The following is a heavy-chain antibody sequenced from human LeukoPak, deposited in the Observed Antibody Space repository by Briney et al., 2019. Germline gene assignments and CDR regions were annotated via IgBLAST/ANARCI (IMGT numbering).Heavy chain of an antibody. J-gene: IGHJ4*02. V-gene: IGHV3-30*03. Sequence: GGSLRLSCAASGFTFSGHGMHWVRQAPGKGLEWLAVISFEGRSTFYGDSVKGRFTISRDNFNKTVYLQMNSLRAEDTAVYYCARDGGRREDYWGQGALVTVSS. CDR1: GFTFSGHG. CDR2: ISFEGRST. CDR3: ARDGGRREDY. D-gene: IGHD2-15*01.